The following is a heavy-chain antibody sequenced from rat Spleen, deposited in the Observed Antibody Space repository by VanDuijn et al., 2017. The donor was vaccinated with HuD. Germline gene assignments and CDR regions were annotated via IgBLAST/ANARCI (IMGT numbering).Heavy chain of an antibody. D-gene: IGHD1-12*02. CDR1: GHSITSNYR. J-gene: IGHJ2*01. CDR2: IDNAGST. CDR3: AANYDGTHYYSDY. Sequence: EVQLQESGPGLVKPSQSLSLTCSVTGHSITSNYRWNWIRKFPGNKLEWMGYIDNAGSTNYNPSLKSRISISRDTSKNQFFLKVDSVINEDTATYYCAANYDGTHYYSDYWGQGVVVTVSS. V-gene: IGHV3-3*01.